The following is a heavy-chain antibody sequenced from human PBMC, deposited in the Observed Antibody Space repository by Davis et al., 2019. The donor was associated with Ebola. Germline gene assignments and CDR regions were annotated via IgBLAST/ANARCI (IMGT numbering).Heavy chain of an antibody. J-gene: IGHJ4*02. CDR3: AKDRKPRGLGYFDY. CDR2: IWYDGSNK. Sequence: PGGSLRLSCAASGFTFSSYGMHWVRQAPGKGLEWVAVIWYDGSNKYYADSVKGRFTISRDNSKNTLYLQMNSLRAEDTAVYYCAKDRKPRGLGYFDYWGQGTLVTVSS. CDR1: GFTFSSYG. V-gene: IGHV3-33*06. D-gene: IGHD3-10*01.